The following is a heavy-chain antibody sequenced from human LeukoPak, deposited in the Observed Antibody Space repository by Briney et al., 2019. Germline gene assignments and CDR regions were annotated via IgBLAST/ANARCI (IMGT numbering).Heavy chain of an antibody. Sequence: ASVKVSCKASGYTFTGYYMHWVRQAPGQGLEWMGWINPNSGGTNYAQKFQGWVTMTRDTSISTAYMELSRLRSDDTAAYYCAIADGSGSFYGMDVWGQGTTVTVSS. CDR2: INPNSGGT. J-gene: IGHJ6*02. CDR3: AIADGSGSFYGMDV. V-gene: IGHV1-2*04. CDR1: GYTFTGYY. D-gene: IGHD3-10*01.